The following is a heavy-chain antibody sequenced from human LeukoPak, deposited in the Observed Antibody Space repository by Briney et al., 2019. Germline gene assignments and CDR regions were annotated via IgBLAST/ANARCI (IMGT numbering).Heavy chain of an antibody. V-gene: IGHV4-34*01. CDR1: GGSFSGYY. CDR2: INHSGST. J-gene: IGHJ4*02. Sequence: SETLSLTCAVYGGSFSGYYWSWIRQPPGKGLEWIGEINHSGSTNYNPSLKSRVTISVDTSKNQFSLKLSSVTAADTAVYYCTRDPRRLDYWGQGTLVTVSS. CDR3: TRDPRRLDY.